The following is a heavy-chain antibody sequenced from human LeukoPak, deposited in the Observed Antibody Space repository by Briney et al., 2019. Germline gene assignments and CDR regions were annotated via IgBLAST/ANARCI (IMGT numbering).Heavy chain of an antibody. Sequence: GGSLRLSCAASGFTFSNYAMNWVRQAPGKGLEWVSAISGSGAATFNADSVKGRFTISRDNSKNTLYLQMNSLRAEDTAVYYCAKDLSSGWYPYYFDLWGRGTLVTVSS. CDR2: ISGSGAAT. CDR3: AKDLSSGWYPYYFDL. V-gene: IGHV3-23*01. D-gene: IGHD6-19*01. J-gene: IGHJ4*02. CDR1: GFTFSNYA.